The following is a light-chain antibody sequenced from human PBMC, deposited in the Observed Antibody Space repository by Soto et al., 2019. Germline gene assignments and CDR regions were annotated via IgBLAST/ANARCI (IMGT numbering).Light chain of an antibody. J-gene: IGLJ2*01. CDR2: EVS. CDR3: CSYAGSSTVV. V-gene: IGLV2-23*02. Sequence: QSVLTQPASVSGSPGQSITISCTGSSSDVGGFKYVSWYQHHPGKAPKLMIYEVSKRPSGVSNRFSGSKSGNTASLTISGLQAEDEADYYCCSYAGSSTVVFGGGTQLTVL. CDR1: SSDVGGFKY.